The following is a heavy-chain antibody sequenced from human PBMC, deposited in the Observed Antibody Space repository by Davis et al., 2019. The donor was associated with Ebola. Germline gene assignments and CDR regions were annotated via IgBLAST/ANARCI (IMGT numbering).Heavy chain of an antibody. CDR3: AKDITHTVHYGMDV. CDR1: GFTFDDYA. CDR2: ISWNSGSI. D-gene: IGHD4-17*01. J-gene: IGHJ6*02. V-gene: IGHV3-9*01. Sequence: SLKISCAASGFTFDDYAMHWLRQAPWKGLEWVSGISWNSGSIGYADSVKGRFTISRDNAKNSLYLQMNSLRAEDTALYYCAKDITHTVHYGMDVWGQGTTVTVSS.